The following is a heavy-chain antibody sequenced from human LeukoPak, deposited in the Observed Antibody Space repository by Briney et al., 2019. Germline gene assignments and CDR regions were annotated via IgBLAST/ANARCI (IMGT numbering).Heavy chain of an antibody. Sequence: GGSLRLSCAASGFTVSTNYMNWVRQAPGKGLEWVSHISGSSTYTNYADSVKGRFTISRDNANNSLYLQMNSLTAEDTAVFYCARVGSRGYYFDYWGQGTLVSVSS. CDR2: ISGSSTYT. CDR3: ARVGSRGYYFDY. D-gene: IGHD1-26*01. CDR1: GFTVSTNY. J-gene: IGHJ4*02. V-gene: IGHV3-11*06.